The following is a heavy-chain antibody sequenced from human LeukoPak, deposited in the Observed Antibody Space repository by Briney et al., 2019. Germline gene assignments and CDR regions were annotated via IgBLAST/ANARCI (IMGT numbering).Heavy chain of an antibody. CDR1: GFTFSSYE. V-gene: IGHV3-48*03. D-gene: IGHD3-22*01. CDR2: ISSSGSTI. CDR3: ARDPHYYDSSGYYFDY. J-gene: IGHJ4*02. Sequence: GGSLRLSCAASGFTFSSYEMNWVRQAPGKGLEWVSYISSSGSTIYYADSVKGRFTISRDNAKNSLYLQMNSLRAEDTALYYCARDPHYYDSSGYYFDYWGQGTLVTVSS.